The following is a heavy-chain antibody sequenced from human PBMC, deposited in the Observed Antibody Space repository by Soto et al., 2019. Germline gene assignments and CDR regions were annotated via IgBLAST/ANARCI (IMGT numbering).Heavy chain of an antibody. J-gene: IGHJ5*02. Sequence: ASVKVSCKASGYTFTSYSMHWVRQAPGRRLEWMGWINAGNGNTKYSQKFQGRVTITRDTSASTAYMELSSLRSEDTAVYYCARDPVRGVIIGYNWFDPWGQGTLVTVPQ. CDR3: ARDPVRGVIIGYNWFDP. CDR2: INAGNGNT. CDR1: GYTFTSYS. V-gene: IGHV1-3*01. D-gene: IGHD3-10*01.